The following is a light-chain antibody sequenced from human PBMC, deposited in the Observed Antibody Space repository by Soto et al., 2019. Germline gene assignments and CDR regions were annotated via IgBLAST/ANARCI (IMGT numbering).Light chain of an antibody. Sequence: QSALTQPPSVSGAPGQRVTISCTGSSSNIGAGYDVHWYQQLPGTAPKLLIYGNSNRPSGVPDRFSGSKSGTSASLAITGLQAEDEADYYCQSYDSSLSGYVFGTGTKETVL. CDR1: SSNIGAGYD. CDR2: GNS. J-gene: IGLJ1*01. V-gene: IGLV1-40*01. CDR3: QSYDSSLSGYV.